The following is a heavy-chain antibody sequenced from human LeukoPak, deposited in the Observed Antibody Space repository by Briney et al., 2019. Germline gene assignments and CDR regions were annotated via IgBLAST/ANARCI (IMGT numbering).Heavy chain of an antibody. J-gene: IGHJ5*02. CDR2: INHSGST. CDR3: ARGRPWFDP. CDR1: GGSFSGYY. Sequence: SETLSLTCAVYGGSFSGYYWSWIRQPPGKGLEWIGEINHSGSTNYNPSLKSRVTISVDTSKNQFSPKLSSVTAADTAVYYCARGRPWFDPWGQGTLVTVSS. V-gene: IGHV4-34*01.